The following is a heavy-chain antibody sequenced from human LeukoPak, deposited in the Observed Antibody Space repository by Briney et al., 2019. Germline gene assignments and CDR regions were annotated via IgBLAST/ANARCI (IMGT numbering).Heavy chain of an antibody. D-gene: IGHD6-13*01. CDR2: ISYGGSNK. V-gene: IGHV3-30*03. CDR1: GFTFSSNA. J-gene: IGHJ6*02. Sequence: GRSLRLSCAASGFTFSSNAMHWVRQAPGQGLEWVAVISYGGSNKYYADSVKGRFTISRDNSKNTLYLQMSSLRAEDTALYYCARGQPPSYYDMDVWGQGTTVTVSS. CDR3: ARGQPPSYYDMDV.